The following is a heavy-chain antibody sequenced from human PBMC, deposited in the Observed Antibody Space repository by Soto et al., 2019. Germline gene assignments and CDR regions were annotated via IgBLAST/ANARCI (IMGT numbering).Heavy chain of an antibody. CDR2: ISDPGTST. D-gene: IGHD2-21*02. V-gene: IGHV3-23*01. Sequence: XGALRLSCSAAGFTFGNYAMNWVRQAPGKGLEWISSISDPGTSTYYANSVKGRFSMSRDNSKNTLFLQMNRLRADDTAVYFCAKSLVTPSDAFDIWGRGTLVTV. J-gene: IGHJ3*02. CDR3: AKSLVTPSDAFDI. CDR1: GFTFGNYA.